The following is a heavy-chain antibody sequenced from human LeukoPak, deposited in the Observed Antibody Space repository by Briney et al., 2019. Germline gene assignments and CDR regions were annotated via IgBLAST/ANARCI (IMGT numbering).Heavy chain of an antibody. Sequence: PGGSRRLSWAASGFTFSDYNMDWVRQAPGEGLGWVSHISSSGNHIYYVDSGKGRFTNSRDNAKNSLYPQMNSLRAEDTAVYYCARAMFGGVIVKFDYWGQGSLVTVSS. CDR1: GFTFSDYN. CDR3: ARAMFGGVIVKFDY. V-gene: IGHV3-11*01. D-gene: IGHD3-16*02. J-gene: IGHJ4*02. CDR2: ISSSGNHI.